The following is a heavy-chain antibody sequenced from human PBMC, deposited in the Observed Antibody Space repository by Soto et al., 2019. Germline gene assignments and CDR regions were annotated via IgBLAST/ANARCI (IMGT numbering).Heavy chain of an antibody. D-gene: IGHD3-22*01. Sequence: SEPLSLTCTVADDSISSYYWSWVRQPPVKGLEWIGYIYYSGSANYNPSLKSRVTISVDTSKNQFSLKLSSVTAADTAVSYCARLGAYYHSLDPLGQRTLVTVSS. J-gene: IGHJ5*02. CDR2: IYYSGSA. CDR1: DDSISSYY. V-gene: IGHV4-59*08. CDR3: ARLGAYYHSLDP.